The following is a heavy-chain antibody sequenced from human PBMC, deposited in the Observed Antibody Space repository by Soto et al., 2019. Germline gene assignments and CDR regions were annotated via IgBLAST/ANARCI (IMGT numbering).Heavy chain of an antibody. CDR1: GFTFSHAW. J-gene: IGHJ4*02. Sequence: LLVESGGGFVQPGGSLRLSCVASGFTFSHAWMDWVRQAPGKGLEWVGRIESISDGETTNYAASVAGRFTISRDDSKNTLFLHVNSLKTEDTGVYYCTRRIAVAGTYYFDYWGQGTLVTVSS. V-gene: IGHV3-15*07. CDR3: TRRIAVAGTYYFDY. CDR2: IESISDGETT. D-gene: IGHD6-19*01.